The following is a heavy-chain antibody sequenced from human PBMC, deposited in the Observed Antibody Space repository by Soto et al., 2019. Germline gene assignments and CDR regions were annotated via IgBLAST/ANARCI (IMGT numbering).Heavy chain of an antibody. J-gene: IGHJ4*02. Sequence: QVQLVQSGAEVKKAGASVKVSCKASGYTFSNYGFSWVRQAPGQGLEWMGGISGYNGNTNYAERLQGRVTMTTDTSKSTAYMELKNLRYDDKAVYYCAREGQLGYWGQGTPVTVSS. CDR2: ISGYNGNT. CDR1: GYTFSNYG. CDR3: AREGQLGY. V-gene: IGHV1-18*01. D-gene: IGHD6-6*01.